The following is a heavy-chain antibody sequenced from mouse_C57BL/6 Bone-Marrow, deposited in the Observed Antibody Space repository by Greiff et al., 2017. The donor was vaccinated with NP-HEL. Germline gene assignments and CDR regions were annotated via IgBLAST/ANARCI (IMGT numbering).Heavy chain of an antibody. J-gene: IGHJ4*01. Sequence: LQLQQSGAELVKPGASVKMSCKASGYTFTSYWITWVKQRPGQGLEWIGDIYPGSGSTNYNEKFKSKATLTVDTSSSTAYMQLSSLTSEDSAVYYCAYYYGSYYAMDYWGQGTSVTVSS. V-gene: IGHV1-55*01. D-gene: IGHD1-1*01. CDR3: AYYYGSYYAMDY. CDR2: IYPGSGST. CDR1: GYTFTSYW.